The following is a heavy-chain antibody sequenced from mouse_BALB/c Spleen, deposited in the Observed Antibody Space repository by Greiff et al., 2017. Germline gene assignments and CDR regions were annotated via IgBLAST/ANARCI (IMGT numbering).Heavy chain of an antibody. V-gene: IGHV2-6-7*01. CDR3: ARGAYGNYRYFDV. J-gene: IGHJ1*01. CDR1: GFSLTGYG. D-gene: IGHD2-10*02. Sequence: VQRVESGPGLVAPSQSLSITCTVSGFSLTGYGVNWVRQPPGKGLEWLGMIWGDGSTDYNSALKSRLSISKDNSKSQVFLKMNSLQTDDTARYYCARGAYGNYRYFDVWGAGTTVTVSS. CDR2: IWGDGST.